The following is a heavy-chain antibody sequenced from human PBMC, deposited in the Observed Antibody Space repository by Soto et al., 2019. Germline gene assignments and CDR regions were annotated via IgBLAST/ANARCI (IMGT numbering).Heavy chain of an antibody. D-gene: IGHD3-10*01. CDR2: ISGGGGST. V-gene: IGHV3-23*01. CDR1: GFTFSIYA. Sequence: EVQLLESGGGLVQPGGSLRLSCAASGFTFSIYAMSWVRQAPGKGLEWVSGISGGGGSTYYADSVKGRFTISRDNSKNTLYLQMYRLRVEDAAIYYCANDLRGRGDFWGQGTLVTVSS. J-gene: IGHJ4*02. CDR3: ANDLRGRGDF.